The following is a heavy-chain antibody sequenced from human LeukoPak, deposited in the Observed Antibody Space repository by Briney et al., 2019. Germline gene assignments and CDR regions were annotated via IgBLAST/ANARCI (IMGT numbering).Heavy chain of an antibody. D-gene: IGHD6-19*01. Sequence: SETLSLTCTVSGGSIGYYSWSWIRQPAGKGLEWIGRIFASGSTNYNPSLRSRVTMSVDTSKNQFPLKLTSVTAADTAVYYCARIRSSGRPFDYWGQGTLVTVSS. CDR2: IFASGST. CDR3: ARIRSSGRPFDY. V-gene: IGHV4-4*07. CDR1: GGSIGYYS. J-gene: IGHJ4*02.